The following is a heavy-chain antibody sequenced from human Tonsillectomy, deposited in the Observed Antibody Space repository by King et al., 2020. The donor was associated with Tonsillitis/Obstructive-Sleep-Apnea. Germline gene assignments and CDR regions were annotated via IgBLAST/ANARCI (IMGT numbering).Heavy chain of an antibody. CDR1: GFTVSSNY. D-gene: IGHD2-21*02. V-gene: IGHV3-53*01. CDR3: ARVLGGGDLHPFDY. Sequence: VQLVESGGGLIQPGGSLRLSCAASGFTVSSNYMSWVRQAPGKGLEWVSVIYTGGSTYYSDSVKGRFTISRDNSKNTLYLQMNSLRAEDTAVYSCARVLGGGDLHPFDYWGQGTLVTVSS. CDR2: IYTGGST. J-gene: IGHJ4*02.